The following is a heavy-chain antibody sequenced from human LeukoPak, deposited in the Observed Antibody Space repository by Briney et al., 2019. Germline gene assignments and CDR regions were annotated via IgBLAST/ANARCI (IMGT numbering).Heavy chain of an antibody. CDR1: GGSISSGNYF. V-gene: IGHV4-61*09. D-gene: IGHD3-10*01. CDR2: VSTSGGT. J-gene: IGHJ4*02. CDR3: ARHAYYLQPDY. Sequence: SQTLSLTCTVSGGSISSGNYFWNWIRQPAGKGLEWIGHVSTSGGTNYNPSLKSRVTISVDTSKNQFSLKLSSVTAADTAVYYCARHAYYLQPDYWGQGTLVTVSS.